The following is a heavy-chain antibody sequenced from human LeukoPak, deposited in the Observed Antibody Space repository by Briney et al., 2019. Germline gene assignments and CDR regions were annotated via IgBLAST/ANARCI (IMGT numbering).Heavy chain of an antibody. D-gene: IGHD3-16*01. Sequence: GGSLRLSCATFGFTFRRYAISWVRQAPGKGLEWVSATSGSGDNTYYADSVKGRFTISRDNSKNTVYLQMNSLRAEDTAVYYCAKDLAYDYLWGSKRRTSYYFDYWGQGTLVTVSS. CDR3: AKDLAYDYLWGSKRRTSYYFDY. CDR1: GFTFRRYA. V-gene: IGHV3-23*01. J-gene: IGHJ4*02. CDR2: TSGSGDNT.